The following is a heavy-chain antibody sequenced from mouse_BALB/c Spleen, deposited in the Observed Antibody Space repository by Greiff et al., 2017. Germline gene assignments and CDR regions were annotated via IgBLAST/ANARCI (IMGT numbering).Heavy chain of an antibody. J-gene: IGHJ4*01. D-gene: IGHD1-1*01. V-gene: IGHV1-7*01. CDR3: ARSYYGSSYAMDY. CDR2: INPSTGYT. CDR1: GYTFTSYW. Sequence: QVHVKQSGAELAKPGASVKMSCKASGYTFTSYWMHWVKQRPGQGLEWIGYINPSTGYTEYNQKFKDKATLTADKSSSTAYMQLSSLTSEDSAVYYCARSYYGSSYAMDYWGQGTSVTVSS.